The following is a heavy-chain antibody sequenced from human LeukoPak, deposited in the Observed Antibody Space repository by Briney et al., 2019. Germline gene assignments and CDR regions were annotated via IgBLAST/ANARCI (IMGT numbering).Heavy chain of an antibody. CDR3: ATDRGWRTSGYYLYYFEY. CDR2: IKHDGSEK. CDR1: GFIFTGYF. J-gene: IGHJ4*02. Sequence: GGSLRLSCAASGFIFTGYFMSWVRQAPGKGLERVASIKHDGSEKYYVDSVRGRFTISRDNTKNLLYLQMSSLRAEDTAVYYCATDRGWRTSGYYLYYFEYWGQGTLVTFSS. D-gene: IGHD3-3*01. V-gene: IGHV3-7*01.